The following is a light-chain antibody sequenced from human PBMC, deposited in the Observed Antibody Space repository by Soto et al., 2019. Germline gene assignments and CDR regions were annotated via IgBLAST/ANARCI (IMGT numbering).Light chain of an antibody. Sequence: EVVMTQSPATLSLSPGERATPSCRASQNVGNNLVWYQQKPGQAPRLLIYGASTRAAGIPDRFSGSGSGTEFTLTISGLQSDDFAVYYCQQFNNWPPWTFGQGTKVDI. CDR2: GAS. CDR3: QQFNNWPPWT. V-gene: IGKV3-15*01. J-gene: IGKJ1*01. CDR1: QNVGNN.